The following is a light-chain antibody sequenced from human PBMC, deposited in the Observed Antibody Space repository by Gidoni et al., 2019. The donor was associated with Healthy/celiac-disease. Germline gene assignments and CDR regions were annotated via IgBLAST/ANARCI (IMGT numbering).Light chain of an antibody. Sequence: GQRVTISCSGSSSNIGSNTVNWYQQLPGTASKLLIYSNNQRPSGVPDRFSGSKSGTSASLAISGLQSEDEADYYCAAWDDSLNGVVFGGGTKLTVL. CDR3: AAWDDSLNGVV. V-gene: IGLV1-44*01. J-gene: IGLJ2*01. CDR1: SSNIGSNT. CDR2: SNN.